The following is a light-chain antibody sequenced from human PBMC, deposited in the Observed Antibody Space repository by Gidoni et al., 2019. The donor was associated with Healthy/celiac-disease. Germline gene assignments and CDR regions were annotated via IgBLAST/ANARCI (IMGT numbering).Light chain of an antibody. CDR2: AAS. CDR1: QGIRSY. J-gene: IGKJ2*03. V-gene: IGKV1-9*01. Sequence: DIPLTQSPSFLSASVGDRVTIPCRASQGIRSYLAWYQQKPGKAPKLLIYAASTLQSGVPSRFSGSGSGTEFTLTISSLQPEDFATYYCQQLNSYPRSFGQGTKLEIK. CDR3: QQLNSYPRS.